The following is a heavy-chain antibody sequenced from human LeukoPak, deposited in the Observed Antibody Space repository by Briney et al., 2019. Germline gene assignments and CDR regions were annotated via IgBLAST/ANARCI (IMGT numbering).Heavy chain of an antibody. D-gene: IGHD5-24*01. CDR3: ARDLTDRDGYNSNWFDP. CDR2: IIPICGTA. J-gene: IGHJ5*02. CDR1: GGTFSSYA. Sequence: SVKVSCKASGGTFSSYAISWVRQAPGQGLEWMGRIIPICGTANYAQKFQGRVTITTDEYTSTGYMELRSLRSEDTAVYYCARDLTDRDGYNSNWFDPWGQGTLVTVSS. V-gene: IGHV1-69*05.